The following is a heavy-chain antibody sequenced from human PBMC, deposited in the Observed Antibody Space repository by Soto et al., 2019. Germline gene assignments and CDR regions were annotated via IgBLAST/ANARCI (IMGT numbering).Heavy chain of an antibody. Sequence: QVQLVQSGAEVKKPGSAVKVSCKDSGGTFSTYSMFWVRQAPGQGLEWMGRIIPMLGIANYAQKFKGRVTITADKSTGTAYMELSSLRSEDTALYYCTIGSWSGEVFDIWCQGTMVTVSS. V-gene: IGHV1-69*02. CDR2: IIPMLGIA. D-gene: IGHD2-21*01. CDR1: GGTFSTYS. J-gene: IGHJ3*02. CDR3: TIGSWSGEVFDI.